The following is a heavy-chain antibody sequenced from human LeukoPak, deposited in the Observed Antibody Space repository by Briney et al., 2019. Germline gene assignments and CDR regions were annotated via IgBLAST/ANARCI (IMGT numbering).Heavy chain of an antibody. J-gene: IGHJ4*02. CDR3: ARGVDYYGV. CDR1: GFTFSSYA. Sequence: GGSLGLSCAASGFTFSSYAMHWVRQAPGKGLEWVAVISYDGSNKYYADSVKGRFTISRDNSKNTLYLQMNSLRAEDTAVYYCARGVDYYGVWGQGTLVTVSS. V-gene: IGHV3-30-3*01. D-gene: IGHD3-10*01. CDR2: ISYDGSNK.